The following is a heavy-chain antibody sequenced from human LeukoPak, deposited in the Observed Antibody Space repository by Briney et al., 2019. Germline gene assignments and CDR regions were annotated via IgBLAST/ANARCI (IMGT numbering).Heavy chain of an antibody. CDR2: VYSIVST. D-gene: IGHD1-26*01. V-gene: IGHV4-59*01. J-gene: IGHJ6*03. CDR3: LGRWWEEPGNQNDYQDYDLDV. CDR1: APSITIFY. Sequence: SETLSLTCTVAAPSITIFYCGCIRQPPGKGLECIGNVYSIVSTNYNPSLKSRVNISVDTFKNQFYLTLSSVTAAATAVYCGLGRWWEEPGNQNDYQDYDLDVWGKGTTVTVSS.